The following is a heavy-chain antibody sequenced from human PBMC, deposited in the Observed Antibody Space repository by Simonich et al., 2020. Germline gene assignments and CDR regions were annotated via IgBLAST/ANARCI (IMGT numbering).Heavy chain of an antibody. CDR3: ARASRGTWWYYYFDY. CDR1: GYTFTSYG. CDR2: ISADNGNT. J-gene: IGHJ4*02. D-gene: IGHD2-15*01. V-gene: IGHV1-18*01. Sequence: QVQLVQSGAEVKKPGASVKVSCKASGYTFTSYGISWVRQAPGQGLEWMGWISADNGNTNYAQKIQGGDTMTPDTATSTAYMELRSLRSDDTAVYYCARASRGTWWYYYFDYWGQGTLVTVSS.